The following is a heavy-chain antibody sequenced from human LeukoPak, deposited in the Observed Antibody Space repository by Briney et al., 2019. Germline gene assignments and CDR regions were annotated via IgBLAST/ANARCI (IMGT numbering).Heavy chain of an antibody. Sequence: PSQTLSLTCTVSGGSISSGGYYWSWIRQHPGKGLEWIVYIYYSGSTYYNPSLKSRVTISVDTSKNQFSLKLSSVTDADTGGYYCAREWAGWRWPHLGAFDIWGQGTMVTVSS. V-gene: IGHV4-31*03. J-gene: IGHJ3*02. D-gene: IGHD6-19*01. CDR2: IYYSGST. CDR1: GGSISSGGYY. CDR3: AREWAGWRWPHLGAFDI.